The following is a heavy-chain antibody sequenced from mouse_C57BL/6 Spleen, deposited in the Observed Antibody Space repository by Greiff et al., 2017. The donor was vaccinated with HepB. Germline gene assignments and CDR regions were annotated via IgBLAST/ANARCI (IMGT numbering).Heavy chain of an antibody. CDR2: IYPRSGNT. CDR1: GYTFTSYG. V-gene: IGHV1-81*01. J-gene: IGHJ2*01. CDR3: ARSRSWGY. Sequence: VQLQQSGAELARPGASVKLSCKASGYTFTSYGISWVKQRTGQGLEWTGEIYPRSGNTYYNEKFKGKATLTADKSSSTAYMELRSLTSEDSAVYFCARSRSWGYWGQGTTLTVSS. D-gene: IGHD4-1*01.